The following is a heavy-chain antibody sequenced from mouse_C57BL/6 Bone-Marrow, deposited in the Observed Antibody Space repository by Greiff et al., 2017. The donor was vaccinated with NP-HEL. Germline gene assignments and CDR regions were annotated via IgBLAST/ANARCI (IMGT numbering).Heavy chain of an antibody. Sequence: QVQLQQPGAELVKPGASVKMSCKASGYTFTSYWITWVKQRPGQGLEWIGDIYPGSGSTNYNAKFKSKATLTVDPASSTAYMQLSSLTSEDSAVYYCARGITTVVGWYFDVWGTGTTVTVSS. V-gene: IGHV1-55*01. CDR2: IYPGSGST. CDR1: GYTFTSYW. J-gene: IGHJ1*03. D-gene: IGHD1-1*01. CDR3: ARGITTVVGWYFDV.